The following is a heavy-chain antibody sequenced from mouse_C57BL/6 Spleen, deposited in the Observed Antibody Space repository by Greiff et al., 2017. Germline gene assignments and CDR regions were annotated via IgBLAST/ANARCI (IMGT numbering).Heavy chain of an antibody. V-gene: IGHV1-15*01. CDR1: GYTFTDYE. CDR3: TRGKPRQLRLWYAMDY. CDR2: IDPETGGT. Sequence: QVQLKQSGAELVRPGASVTLSCKASGYTFTDYEMHWVKQTPVHGLEWIGAIDPETGGTAYNQKFKGKAILTADKSSSTAYMELRSLTSEDSAVYYCTRGKPRQLRLWYAMDYWCQGTSVTVSS. J-gene: IGHJ4*01. D-gene: IGHD3-2*02.